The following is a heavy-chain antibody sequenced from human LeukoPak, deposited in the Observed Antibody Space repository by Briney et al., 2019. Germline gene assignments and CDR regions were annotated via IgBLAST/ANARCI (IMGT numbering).Heavy chain of an antibody. D-gene: IGHD3-22*01. CDR3: ARDPPGYDSSGYYYVGY. CDR2: IYHSGST. J-gene: IGHJ4*02. Sequence: SGTLSLTCAVSGGSISSSNWWSWVRQPPGKGLEWIGEIYHSGSTNYNPSLKSRVTISVDTSKNQFSLKLSSVTAADTAVYYCARDPPGYDSSGYYYVGYWGQGTLVTVSS. V-gene: IGHV4-4*02. CDR1: GGSISSSNW.